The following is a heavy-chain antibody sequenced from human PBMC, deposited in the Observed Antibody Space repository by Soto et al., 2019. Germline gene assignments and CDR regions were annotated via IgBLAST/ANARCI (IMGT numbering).Heavy chain of an antibody. CDR2: IIPIFGTA. D-gene: IGHD1-26*01. Sequence: ASVKVSCKASGGTFSSYAISWVRQAPGQGLEWMGGIIPIFGTANYAQKFQGRVTITADESTSTAYMELSSLRSEDTAVYYCATSGPAINWFDPCCQGTLVPVSA. CDR3: ATSGPAINWFDP. CDR1: GGTFSSYA. V-gene: IGHV1-69*13. J-gene: IGHJ5*02.